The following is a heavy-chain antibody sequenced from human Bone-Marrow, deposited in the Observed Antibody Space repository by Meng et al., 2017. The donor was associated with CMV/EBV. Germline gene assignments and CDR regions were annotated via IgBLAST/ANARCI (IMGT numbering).Heavy chain of an antibody. Sequence: GGSLRLSCAASGFTFSSYAMHWVRQAPGKGLEWVAVISYDGSNKYYADSVKGRFTISRDNSKNTLYLQMNSLRAEDTAVYYCEMSDILTGLAGYWGQGTLVTVSS. CDR3: EMSDILTGLAGY. J-gene: IGHJ4*02. D-gene: IGHD3-9*01. CDR2: ISYDGSNK. CDR1: GFTFSSYA. V-gene: IGHV3-30*04.